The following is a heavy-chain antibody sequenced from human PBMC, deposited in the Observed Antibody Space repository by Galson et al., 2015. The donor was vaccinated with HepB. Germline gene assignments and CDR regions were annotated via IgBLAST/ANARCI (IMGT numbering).Heavy chain of an antibody. D-gene: IGHD2-2*01. CDR2: IGXXXXNYAT. Sequence: SLRLSCAGSGFTFXGSAMHWVXQTSGXGLXXXGRIGXXXXNYATAYKASVKVRFTISRDDSKNTAYLQMNSLGTEDTAVYDCTRLGDLAGYSSSWGQGALVTVSS. CDR1: GFTFXGSA. J-gene: IGHJ4*02. CDR3: TRLGDLAGYSSS. V-gene: IGHV3-73*01.